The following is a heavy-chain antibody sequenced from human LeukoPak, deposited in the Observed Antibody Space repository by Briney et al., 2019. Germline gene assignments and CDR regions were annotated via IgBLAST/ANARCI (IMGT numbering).Heavy chain of an antibody. V-gene: IGHV4-59*01. CDR1: GGSLSSYY. CDR2: IYYSGST. D-gene: IGHD5-18*01. J-gene: IGHJ6*03. Sequence: SETLSLTCTVSGGSLSSYYWSWLRQPPGKGLEWIGYIYYSGSTNYKPSLKSRVTISVDTSKNQFSLKLSSVTAADTAVYYCARTTEGGYTYDYFYYYYMDVWGKGTTVTISS. CDR3: ARTTEGGYTYDYFYYYYMDV.